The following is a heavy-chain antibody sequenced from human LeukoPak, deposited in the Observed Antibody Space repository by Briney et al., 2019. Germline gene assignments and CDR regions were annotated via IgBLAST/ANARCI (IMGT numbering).Heavy chain of an antibody. CDR3: ARHRVTESGYDLSWFDP. CDR1: GFTFSSYSMN. J-gene: IGHJ5*02. V-gene: IGHV4-39*01. Sequence: GSLRLSCAASGFTFSSYSMNWVRQAPGKGLEWIGSIYYSGSTYYNPSLKSRVTISVDTSKNQFSLKLSSVTAADAAVYYCARHRVTESGYDLSWFDPWGRGTLVSVSS. CDR2: IYYSGST. D-gene: IGHD5-12*01.